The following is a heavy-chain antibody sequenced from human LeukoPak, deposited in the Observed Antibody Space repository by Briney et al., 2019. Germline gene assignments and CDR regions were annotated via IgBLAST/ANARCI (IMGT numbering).Heavy chain of an antibody. CDR3: LGDCSSTSCYTYYYMDV. CDR1: GGSISRYY. D-gene: IGHD2-2*02. J-gene: IGHJ6*03. V-gene: IGHV4-4*07. Sequence: PSETLSLTCTVSGGSISRYYWSWIRQPAGKGLEWIGRIYTSGSTNYNPSLKSRVTMSVDTSKNQFSLKLSSVTAADTAVYYCLGDCSSTSCYTYYYMDVWGKGTTVTVSS. CDR2: IYTSGST.